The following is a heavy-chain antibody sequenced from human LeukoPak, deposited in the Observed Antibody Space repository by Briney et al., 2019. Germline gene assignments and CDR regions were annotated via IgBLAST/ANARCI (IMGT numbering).Heavy chain of an antibody. CDR3: ARAMTYSSSWYLDY. J-gene: IGHJ4*02. CDR2: IYYSGST. D-gene: IGHD6-13*01. Sequence: NPSETLSLTCTVSGGSMSSYYWSWIRQPPGKALEWIGYIYYSGSTNYNPSLKSRVTISVDTSKNQFSLKLSSVTAADTAVYYCARAMTYSSSWYLDYWGQGTLVTVSS. CDR1: GGSMSSYY. V-gene: IGHV4-59*01.